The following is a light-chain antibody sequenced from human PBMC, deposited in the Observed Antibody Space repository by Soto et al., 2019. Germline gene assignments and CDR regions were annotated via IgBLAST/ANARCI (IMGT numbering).Light chain of an antibody. V-gene: IGLV2-11*01. J-gene: IGLJ3*02. Sequence: QSALTQPRSVSGSPGQSVTISCTGTSSDVGGYNYVSWCQQHPGKAPKLMIYDVSKRPSGVPDRFSGSKSGNTASLTISGLQAEDEADYYCCSYAGSYTNWVFGGGTKLTVL. CDR3: CSYAGSYTNWV. CDR2: DVS. CDR1: SSDVGGYNY.